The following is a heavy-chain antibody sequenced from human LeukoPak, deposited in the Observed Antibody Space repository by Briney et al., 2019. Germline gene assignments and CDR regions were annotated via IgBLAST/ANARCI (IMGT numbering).Heavy chain of an antibody. D-gene: IGHD2-21*01. Sequence: PGGSLRLSCAASGFTFSNYWMSWVRQAPGKGLEWVANIKQDGSEKYYVDSVKGRFTVSRDNAKNSLYLQMNSLRAEDTAVYYCAKGASRAYCGGDCYIYYMDVWGKGTTVTVSS. CDR2: IKQDGSEK. CDR3: AKGASRAYCGGDCYIYYMDV. V-gene: IGHV3-7*01. CDR1: GFTFSNYW. J-gene: IGHJ6*03.